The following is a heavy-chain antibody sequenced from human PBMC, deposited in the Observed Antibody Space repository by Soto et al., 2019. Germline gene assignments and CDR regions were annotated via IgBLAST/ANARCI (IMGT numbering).Heavy chain of an antibody. CDR1: VGSISIGGYS. V-gene: IGHV4-30-2*01. Sequence: SETLALTCAFSVGSISIGGYSWSWIRQPPGKGLEWIGYIYHSGSTYYNPSLKSRVTISVDRSKNQFSLKLSSVTAADTAVYYCARADSYYFDYWGQGTLVTV. D-gene: IGHD6-6*01. J-gene: IGHJ4*02. CDR3: ARADSYYFDY. CDR2: IYHSGST.